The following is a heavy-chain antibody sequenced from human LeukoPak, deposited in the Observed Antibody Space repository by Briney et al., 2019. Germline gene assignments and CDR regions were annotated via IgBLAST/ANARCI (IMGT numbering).Heavy chain of an antibody. V-gene: IGHV3-30*02. CDR1: GFTFSNFG. CDR2: IRYDGTNK. J-gene: IGHJ4*02. CDR3: AKVEMSTSPGGIDY. Sequence: GGSLRLSCAASGFTFSNFGMHWVRQAPGKGLEWVTFIRYDGTNKYYADSVKGRFTISRDNSKNTLYLQMNSLRVEHTAIYYCAKVEMSTSPGGIDYWGQGTLVTVSS. D-gene: IGHD5-24*01.